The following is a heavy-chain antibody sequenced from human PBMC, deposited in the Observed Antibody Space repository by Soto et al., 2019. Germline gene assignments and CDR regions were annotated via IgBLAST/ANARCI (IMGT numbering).Heavy chain of an antibody. D-gene: IGHD3-10*01. CDR2: VKSASAGGTT. CDR3: LGSWVDP. CDR1: GFNFINAW. J-gene: IGHJ5*02. V-gene: IGHV3-15*01. Sequence: GGSLRLSCAASGFNFINAWVSWVRQVPGKGLEWVGRVKSASAGGTTDYAAPVKGRFTVSRDDSKNTVYLQMNSLKIEDTAVYYCLGSWVDPWGQGTLVTVS.